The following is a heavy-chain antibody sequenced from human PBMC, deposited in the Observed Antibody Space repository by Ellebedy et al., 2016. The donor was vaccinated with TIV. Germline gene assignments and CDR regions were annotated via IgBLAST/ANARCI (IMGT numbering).Heavy chain of an antibody. CDR2: IKSDGIYT. D-gene: IGHD3-3*01. CDR1: GFTFSSYW. J-gene: IGHJ4*02. V-gene: IGHV3-74*03. CDR3: ATGGSGYVNY. Sequence: GESLKISCAASGFTFSSYWMHWVRQAPGKEPVWASRIKSDGIYTTYADPVKGRFTIYRDNAKNTLHLQMNNLRAEDTAVNYCATGGSGYVNYWGQGTLVTVSS.